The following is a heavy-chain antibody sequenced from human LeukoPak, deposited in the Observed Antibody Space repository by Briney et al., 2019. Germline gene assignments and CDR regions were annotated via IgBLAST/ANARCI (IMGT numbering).Heavy chain of an antibody. CDR2: ISYSGDT. Sequence: SQTLSLTCTVSGGSITISNYYWIWVRQPPGQGLEWIGCISYSGDTYYSPSLESRVSISMDMSKSQFSLRLNSVTAADTAVYYCANKQWVYYYMDVWGTGTTVTVSS. CDR1: GGSITISNYY. V-gene: IGHV4-30-4*08. J-gene: IGHJ6*03. CDR3: ANKQWVYYYMDV. D-gene: IGHD1-26*01.